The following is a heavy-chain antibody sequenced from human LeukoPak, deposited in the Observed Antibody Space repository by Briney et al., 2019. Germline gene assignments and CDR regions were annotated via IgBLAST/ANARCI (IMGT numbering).Heavy chain of an antibody. CDR2: IYTSGST. Sequence: SETLSLTCTVSGGSFSSGSCYWSWIRQPAGKGLEWIGRIYTSGSTNYNPSLKSRVTISVDTSKNQFSLKLSSVTAADTAVYYCARGGYSGYGPNFDYWGQGTLVTVSS. J-gene: IGHJ4*02. CDR1: GGSFSSGSCY. V-gene: IGHV4-61*02. D-gene: IGHD5-12*01. CDR3: ARGGYSGYGPNFDY.